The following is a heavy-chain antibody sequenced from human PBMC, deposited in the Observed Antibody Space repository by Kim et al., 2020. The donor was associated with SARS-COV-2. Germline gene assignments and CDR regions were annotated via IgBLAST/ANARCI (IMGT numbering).Heavy chain of an antibody. D-gene: IGHD3-10*01. CDR2: INHSGIT. CDR3: ARGNSRHLLLWYWYFGL. J-gene: IGHJ2*01. Sequence: SETLSLTCAVYGGSFGTSYWSWIRQPPGQGLEWIGEINHSGITNRNPSLKSRVTISVDTSKNQFSLNLSSVTAADTAVYYCARGNSRHLLLWYWYFGLWG. CDR1: GGSFGTSY. V-gene: IGHV4-34*01.